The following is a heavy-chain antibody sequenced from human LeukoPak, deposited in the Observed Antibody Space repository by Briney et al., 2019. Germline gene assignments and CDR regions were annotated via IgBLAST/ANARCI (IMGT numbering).Heavy chain of an antibody. V-gene: IGHV4-59*08. D-gene: IGHD3-3*01. CDR3: TKYKGSNGDFRFDS. CDR2: IYYSGST. J-gene: IGHJ4*02. Sequence: ASETLSLTCTVSGGSISSYYWSWIRQPPGKGLEWIGYIYYSGSTNYNPSLKSRVTISVDTSKNQFSLKLNSVTAADTAVYYCTKYKGSNGDFRFDSWGQGTLVTVSS. CDR1: GGSISSYY.